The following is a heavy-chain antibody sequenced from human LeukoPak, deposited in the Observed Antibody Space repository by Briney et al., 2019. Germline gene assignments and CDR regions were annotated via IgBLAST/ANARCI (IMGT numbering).Heavy chain of an antibody. Sequence: PSETLSLTCAVYGGSFSGYYWSWIRQPPGKGLEWIGEINHSGSTNYNPSLKSRVTISVDTSKNQFSPKLSSVTAADTAVYYCASFTGAAALFDYWGRGTLVTVSS. CDR2: INHSGST. J-gene: IGHJ4*02. D-gene: IGHD6-13*01. V-gene: IGHV4-34*01. CDR3: ASFTGAAALFDY. CDR1: GGSFSGYY.